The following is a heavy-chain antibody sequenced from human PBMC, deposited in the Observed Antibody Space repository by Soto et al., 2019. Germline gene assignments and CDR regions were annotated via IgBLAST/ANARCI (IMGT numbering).Heavy chain of an antibody. CDR3: ARRYSYGPFDLFDY. Sequence: SETLSLTCTVSGGSISSYYWSWIRQPPGKGLEWIGYIYYSGNTNYNPSLKSRVTISVDTSKNQFSLKLSSVTAADTAVYYCARRYSYGPFDLFDYWGQGTLVTVSS. CDR1: GGSISSYY. CDR2: IYYSGNT. D-gene: IGHD5-18*01. J-gene: IGHJ4*02. V-gene: IGHV4-59*01.